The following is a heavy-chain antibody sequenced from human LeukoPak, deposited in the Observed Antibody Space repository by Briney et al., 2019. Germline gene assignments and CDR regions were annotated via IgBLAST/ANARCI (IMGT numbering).Heavy chain of an antibody. CDR1: GFTFSTYN. CDR3: ARSIYDSSGYYHYFDY. V-gene: IGHV3-48*01. CDR2: INSGGSAV. D-gene: IGHD3-22*01. J-gene: IGHJ4*02. Sequence: GGSLRLSCAASGFTFSTYNMLWARQTPGKGLEWLFYINSGGSAVHYADSVKDRFTISRDNSKNTLYLQMNSLRAEDTAVYYCARSIYDSSGYYHYFDYWGQGTLVTVSS.